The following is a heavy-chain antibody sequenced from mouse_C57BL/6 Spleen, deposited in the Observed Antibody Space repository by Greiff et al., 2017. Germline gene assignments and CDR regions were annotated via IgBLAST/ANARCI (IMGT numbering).Heavy chain of an antibody. V-gene: IGHV1-81*01. D-gene: IGHD1-1*01. CDR3: ARDTYYYGSRRGYFDY. J-gene: IGHJ2*01. CDR1: GYTFTSYG. Sequence: QVQLQQSGAELARPGASVKLSCKASGYTFTSYGISWVKQRTGQGLEWIGEIYPRSCNTYYNEKFKGKATLTADKSSSTAYMELRSLTSEDSAVYFCARDTYYYGSRRGYFDYWGQGTTLTVSS. CDR2: IYPRSCNT.